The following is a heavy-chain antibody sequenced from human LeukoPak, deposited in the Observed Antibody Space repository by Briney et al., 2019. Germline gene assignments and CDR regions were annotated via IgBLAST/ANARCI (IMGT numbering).Heavy chain of an antibody. CDR3: ARELFDFDY. CDR2: ITGSGGST. D-gene: IGHD3-10*01. V-gene: IGHV3-23*01. CDR1: GFTFDNFA. J-gene: IGHJ4*02. Sequence: PGGSLRLSXAPSGFTFDNFAMTWVRQAPGKGLEWVSEITGSGGSTYYADSVKGRFTISRDNSKNTLYLQMNSLRAEDTAIYYCARELFDFDYWGQGTLVTVSS.